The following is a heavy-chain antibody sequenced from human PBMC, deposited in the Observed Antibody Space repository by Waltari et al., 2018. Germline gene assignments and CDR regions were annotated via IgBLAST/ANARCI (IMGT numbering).Heavy chain of an antibody. V-gene: IGHV4-59*01. J-gene: IGHJ6*02. D-gene: IGHD2-15*01. Sequence: QVQLQESGPGLVKPSETLSLTCTVSGGSISSYYWSWIRQPPGKGLEWIGYIYYSGSTNYNPSLKSRVTISVDTSKNQFSLKLSSVTAADTAVYYCARDRPGYCSGGSCAPHYYYGMDVWGQGTTVTVSS. CDR1: GGSISSYY. CDR3: ARDRPGYCSGGSCAPHYYYGMDV. CDR2: IYYSGST.